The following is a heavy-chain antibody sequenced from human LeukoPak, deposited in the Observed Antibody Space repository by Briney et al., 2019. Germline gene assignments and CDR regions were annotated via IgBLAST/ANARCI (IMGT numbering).Heavy chain of an antibody. CDR1: GFTFSSYA. J-gene: IGHJ4*02. Sequence: GGSLRLSCAASGFTFSSYAMSWVRQAPGKGLEWVSAISGSGGSTYYADSVKGRFTISRDNSKNTLYLQMNSLRAEDTAVYYCAKAHGLWLRGTYFDYWGQGTLVTVSS. CDR3: AKAHGLWLRGTYFDY. V-gene: IGHV3-23*01. D-gene: IGHD5-18*01. CDR2: ISGSGGST.